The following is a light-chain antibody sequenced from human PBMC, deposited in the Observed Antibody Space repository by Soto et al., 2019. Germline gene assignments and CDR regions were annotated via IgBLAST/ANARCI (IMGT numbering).Light chain of an antibody. CDR3: CSYTSSSILM. V-gene: IGLV2-14*01. CDR1: SSDVGGYKY. J-gene: IGLJ3*02. Sequence: QSALTQPASVSGSPGQSITISCTGTSSDVGGYKYVSWYQHHPGKAPKLMIYEVSNRPSGVSNRFSGSKSGNTASLTISGLQAEDEADYYCCSYTSSSILMFGGGTKVTVL. CDR2: EVS.